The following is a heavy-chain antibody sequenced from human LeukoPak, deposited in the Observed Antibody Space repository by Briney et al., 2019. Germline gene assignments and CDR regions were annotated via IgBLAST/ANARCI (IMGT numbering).Heavy chain of an antibody. D-gene: IGHD6-6*01. V-gene: IGHV4-34*01. Sequence: SETLSLTCAVYGGSFSGYYWSWIRQPPGKGLEWIGEINHSGSTNYNPSLKSRATISVDTSKNQFSLKLSSVTAADTAVYYCARRPALIAARPMRAFDYWGQGTLVTVSS. CDR3: ARRPALIAARPMRAFDY. CDR1: GGSFSGYY. J-gene: IGHJ4*02. CDR2: INHSGST.